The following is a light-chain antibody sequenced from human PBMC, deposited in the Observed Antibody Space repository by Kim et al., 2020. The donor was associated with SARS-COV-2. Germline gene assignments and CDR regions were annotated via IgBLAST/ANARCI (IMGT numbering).Light chain of an antibody. CDR3: QSYDSSNQV. J-gene: IGLJ3*02. V-gene: IGLV6-57*03. CDR2: EDN. CDR1: GGSIASNY. Sequence: TVTGCCARSGGSIASNYVQWYQQRPGSATTTVIYEDNQRPSGVPDRFSGSIDSSSNSASLTISGLKTEDEADYYCQSYDSSNQVFGGGTQLTVL.